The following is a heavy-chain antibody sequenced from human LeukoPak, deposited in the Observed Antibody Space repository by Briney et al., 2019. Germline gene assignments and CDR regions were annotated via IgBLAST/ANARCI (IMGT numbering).Heavy chain of an antibody. CDR3: ARTRMVRGVIITAGGYWFDP. Sequence: SETLSLTCTVSGGSISSYYWSWVRQPPGKGLEWIGYIYYSGSTNYNPSLKSRITISVDTSKNQFSLKLRAVTAADTAVYYCARTRMVRGVIITAGGYWFDPWGQGTLVTVSS. D-gene: IGHD3-10*01. J-gene: IGHJ5*02. V-gene: IGHV4-59*08. CDR2: IYYSGST. CDR1: GGSISSYY.